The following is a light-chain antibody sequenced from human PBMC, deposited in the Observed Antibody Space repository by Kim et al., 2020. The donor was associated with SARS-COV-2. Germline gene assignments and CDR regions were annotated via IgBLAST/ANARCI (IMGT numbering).Light chain of an antibody. CDR3: HQYGTSLLT. J-gene: IGKJ4*01. CDR1: QSITSNY. V-gene: IGKV3-20*01. Sequence: SPGERATLSCRASQSITSNYLAWYQQKLGQPPRLLIYRASNRATGIPDRFSGSGSGADFTLTISRLEPEDFAVYYCHQYGTSLLTFGGGTKVDIK. CDR2: RAS.